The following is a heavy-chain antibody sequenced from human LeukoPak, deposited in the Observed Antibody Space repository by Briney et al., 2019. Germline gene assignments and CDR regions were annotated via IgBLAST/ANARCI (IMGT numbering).Heavy chain of an antibody. J-gene: IGHJ4*02. Sequence: SGRSLRLSCAASGFTFSSYGMHWVRQAPGKGLEWVAVIWYDGSNKYYADSVKGRFTISRDNSKNTLYLQMNSLRAEDTAVYYCAKEGGFTYYDFWSGYPLDYWGQGTLVTVSS. D-gene: IGHD3-3*01. CDR3: AKEGGFTYYDFWSGYPLDY. CDR1: GFTFSSYG. CDR2: IWYDGSNK. V-gene: IGHV3-33*06.